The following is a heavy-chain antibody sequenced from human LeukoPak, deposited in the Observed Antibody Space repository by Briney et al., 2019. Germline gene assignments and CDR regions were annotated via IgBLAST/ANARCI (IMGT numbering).Heavy chain of an antibody. V-gene: IGHV4-39*07. CDR3: ARSKGYSGYAYYFDY. CDR2: IYYSGST. CDR1: GGSISSSSYY. Sequence: SETLSLTCTVSGGSISSSSYYWGWIRQPPGKGLEWIGSIYYSGSTYYNPSLKSRVTISVDTSKNQFSLKLSSVTAADTAVHYCARSKGYSGYAYYFDYWGQGTLVTVSS. D-gene: IGHD5-12*01. J-gene: IGHJ4*02.